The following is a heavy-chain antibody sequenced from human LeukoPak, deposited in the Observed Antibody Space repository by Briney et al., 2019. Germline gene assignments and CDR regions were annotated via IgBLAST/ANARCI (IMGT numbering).Heavy chain of an antibody. D-gene: IGHD5-18*01. J-gene: IGHJ4*02. Sequence: SETLSLTCAVYGGSFSGYYWSWIRQPPGKGLEWIGEINHSGSTNYNPSLKSRVTISVDTSKNQFSLKLGSVTAADTAVYYCARGTRLHEFDYWGQGTLVTVSS. CDR3: ARGTRLHEFDY. CDR2: INHSGST. CDR1: GGSFSGYY. V-gene: IGHV4-34*01.